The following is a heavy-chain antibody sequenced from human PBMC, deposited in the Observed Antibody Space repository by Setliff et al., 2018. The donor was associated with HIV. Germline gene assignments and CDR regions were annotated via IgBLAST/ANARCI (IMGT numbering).Heavy chain of an antibody. CDR2: IYYSGYYKA. D-gene: IGHD3-16*01. CDR1: GGSISSYY. CDR3: ARAISFDFPSGLKGTFDV. Sequence: SETLSLTCTVSGGSISSYYWSWIRQSPGEGLEWIGYIYYSGYYKAYYDSNPALKSRFSASVDTSRNQFSLELQSMTAADTAMYYCARAISFDFPSGLKGTFDVWGLGTMVTVSS. V-gene: IGHV4-59*08. J-gene: IGHJ3*01.